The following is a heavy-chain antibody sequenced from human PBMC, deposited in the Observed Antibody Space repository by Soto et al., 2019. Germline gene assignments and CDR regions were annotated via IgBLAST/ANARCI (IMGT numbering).Heavy chain of an antibody. CDR3: ARVNRSYGDDYYYGMDV. CDR1: GGSISSGGYY. Sequence: QVQLQESGPGLVKPSQTLSLTCTASGGSISSGGYYWSWIRQHPGKGLEWIGYIYYSGSTYYNPSLKSRVTISVDTSKNQFSLKLSSVTAADTAVYYCARVNRSYGDDYYYGMDVWGQGTTVTVSS. D-gene: IGHD1-26*01. J-gene: IGHJ6*02. CDR2: IYYSGST. V-gene: IGHV4-31*03.